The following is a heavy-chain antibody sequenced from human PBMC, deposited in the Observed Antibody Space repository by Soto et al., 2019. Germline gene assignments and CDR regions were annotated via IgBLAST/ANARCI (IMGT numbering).Heavy chain of an antibody. D-gene: IGHD3-22*01. J-gene: IGHJ3*01. Sequence: QVHLVQSGAEVKKPGSSVKVSCKTSGGTFSTYTVSWVRQAPGQVLEWIGTIIPILDVLTYAQKFQGRVTITADKSTSTAYLELTSLKSEDTAMYYCARGYEGSGTESAFHFWGQGTMVTVSS. CDR2: IIPILDVL. CDR3: ARGYEGSGTESAFHF. CDR1: GGTFSTYT. V-gene: IGHV1-69*02.